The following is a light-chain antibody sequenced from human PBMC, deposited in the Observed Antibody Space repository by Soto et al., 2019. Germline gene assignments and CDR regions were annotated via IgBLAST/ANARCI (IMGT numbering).Light chain of an antibody. CDR1: QDINNY. J-gene: IGKJ4*01. CDR3: QQYDNVLLT. Sequence: DFQRTQSPSSLSASVGYRVTFICQASQDINNYLNWYQQKPGKAPKLLIYDASNLGTGVPSRFSGSGSGTDFSFTISSLQPEDIATYYCQQYDNVLLTFGGGTKVDI. CDR2: DAS. V-gene: IGKV1-33*01.